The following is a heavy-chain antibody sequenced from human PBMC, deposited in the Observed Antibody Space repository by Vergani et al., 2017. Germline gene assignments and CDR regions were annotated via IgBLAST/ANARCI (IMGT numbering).Heavy chain of an antibody. J-gene: IGHJ4*02. V-gene: IGHV5-51*03. D-gene: IGHD3-10*01. Sequence: EVQLVQSGAEVKKSGESLKISCQGSPNSFFSHWVAWVRQTPGKGLEWIGIIFPGDSDKRYRPSFQGHVSMSAAKSIETVYLQWRSLKTSDNVTYFCARAYNRGLGHFDYWGQGTRVTVS. CDR3: ARAYNRGLGHFDY. CDR1: PNSFFSHW. CDR2: IFPGDSDK.